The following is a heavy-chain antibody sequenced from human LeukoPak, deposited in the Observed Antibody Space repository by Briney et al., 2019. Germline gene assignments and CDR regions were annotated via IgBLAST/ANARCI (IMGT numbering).Heavy chain of an antibody. D-gene: IGHD6-13*01. CDR1: GGSISSGGYY. CDR2: IYHSGST. J-gene: IGHJ5*02. Sequence: PSQTLSLTCTVSGGSISSGGYYWSWIRQPPGKGLEWIGYIYHSGSTYYNPSLKSRVTISVDRSKNQFSLKLSSVTAADTAVYYCASLAAAGTPLDLGGAFDPWGQGTLVTVSS. V-gene: IGHV4-30-2*01. CDR3: ASLAAAGTPLDLGGAFDP.